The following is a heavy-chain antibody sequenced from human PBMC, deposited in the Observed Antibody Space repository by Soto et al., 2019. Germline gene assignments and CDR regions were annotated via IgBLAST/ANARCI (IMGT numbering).Heavy chain of an antibody. CDR1: GFTFSSYS. J-gene: IGHJ5*02. CDR3: SRALALNWFDP. Sequence: EVQLVESGGGLVQPGGSLRLSCAASGFTFSSYSMNWVGQAPGKGLEWVSYISSSSSTIYYADSVKGRFTISRDNAKNSLYLQRNSLRAEDTSVYYCSRALALNWFDPWGQGTLVTVSS. CDR2: ISSSSSTI. D-gene: IGHD3-3*02. V-gene: IGHV3-48*01.